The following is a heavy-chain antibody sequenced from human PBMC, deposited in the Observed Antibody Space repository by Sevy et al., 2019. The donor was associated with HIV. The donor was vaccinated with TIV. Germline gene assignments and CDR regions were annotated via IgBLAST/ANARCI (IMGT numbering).Heavy chain of an antibody. J-gene: IGHJ4*02. CDR2: INSDGSST. CDR1: GFTFSSYW. V-gene: IGHV3-74*01. D-gene: IGHD3-3*01. CDR3: ARAPKYDFWSGYDPGLDGY. Sequence: GGSLRLSYAASGFTFSSYWMHWVRQAPGKGLVWVSRINSDGSSTSYADSVKGRFTISRDNAKNTLYLQMNSLRAEDTAVYYCARAPKYDFWSGYDPGLDGYWGQGTLVTVSS.